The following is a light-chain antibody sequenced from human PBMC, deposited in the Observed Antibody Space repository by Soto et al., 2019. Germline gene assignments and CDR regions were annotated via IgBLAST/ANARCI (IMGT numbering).Light chain of an antibody. CDR1: QSVRDN. CDR3: QQYDNWPLT. Sequence: EIVMTQSPATLSVSPGERATLSCRASQSVRDNLAWYQQKPGQAPRLLTYGALTRATGIPARFSGSGSGTEFTLTISSLQSEDFAVYYCQQYDNWPLTFGGGTKVEIK. CDR2: GAL. J-gene: IGKJ4*01. V-gene: IGKV3-15*01.